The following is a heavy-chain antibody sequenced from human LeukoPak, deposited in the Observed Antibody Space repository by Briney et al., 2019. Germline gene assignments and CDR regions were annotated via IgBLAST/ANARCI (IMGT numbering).Heavy chain of an antibody. CDR1: GGSISSYY. V-gene: IGHV4-59*12. CDR2: IYYSGST. J-gene: IGHJ4*02. D-gene: IGHD4-17*01. Sequence: SETLSLTCTVSGGSISSYYWSWIRQPPGKGLEWIGYIYYSGSTNYNPSLKSRVTISVDTSKNQFSLKLSSVTAADTAVYYCARVDYGDYVDYWGQGTLVTVSS. CDR3: ARVDYGDYVDY.